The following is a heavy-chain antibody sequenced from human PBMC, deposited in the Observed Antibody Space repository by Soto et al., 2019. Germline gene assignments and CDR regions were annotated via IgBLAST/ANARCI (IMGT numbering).Heavy chain of an antibody. V-gene: IGHV4-39*07. J-gene: IGHJ5*02. CDR1: GGSINSGFY. Sequence: SDTLSLTCTVSGGSINSGFYWAWMRQPPGKGLQGIGSMYYSGSTYYNPSLKSRVTMSVGTSKNQFSLKLSSVTAADTAVYYCARDRGXYDYVWGSYRPRGRFRPWGPGTLVTVS. CDR2: MYYSGST. D-gene: IGHD3-16*02. CDR3: ARDRGXYDYVWGSYRPRGRFRP.